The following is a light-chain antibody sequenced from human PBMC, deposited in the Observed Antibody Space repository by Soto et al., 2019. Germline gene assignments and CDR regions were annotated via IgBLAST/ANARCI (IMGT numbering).Light chain of an antibody. CDR2: DNN. CDR3: GSWDLRLSTVV. J-gene: IGLJ2*01. V-gene: IGLV1-51*01. Sequence: QSVLTQPPSVSAAPGQKVTISCSGSSSNIGNNYVSWYQQLPGTAPKLLIYDNNKRPSGIPDRFSGSKSGTSATLGITGLQTGDEADYSCGSWDLRLSTVVFGGGTKVTVL. CDR1: SSNIGNNY.